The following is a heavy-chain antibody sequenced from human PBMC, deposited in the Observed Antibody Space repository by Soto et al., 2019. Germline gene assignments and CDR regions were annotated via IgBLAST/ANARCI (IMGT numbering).Heavy chain of an antibody. D-gene: IGHD4-17*01. CDR1: GFTFTSSA. CDR3: AAGADTVTAGYYGMDV. J-gene: IGHJ6*02. CDR2: IVVGSGNT. V-gene: IGHV1-58*01. Sequence: ASVKVSCKASGFTFTSSAVQWVRQARGQRLEWIGWIVVGSGNTNYAQKFQERVTITRDMSTSTAYMELSSLRSEGTAVYYCAAGADTVTAGYYGMDVWGQGTTVTVSS.